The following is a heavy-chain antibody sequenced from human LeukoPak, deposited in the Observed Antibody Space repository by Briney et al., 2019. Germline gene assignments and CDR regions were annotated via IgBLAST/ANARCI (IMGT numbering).Heavy chain of an antibody. CDR2: IKQDGSEK. Sequence: GGSLRLSCAASGFTFSDYYMSWIRQAPGKGLEWVANIKQDGSEKYYVDSVKGRFTISRDNAKNSLYLQMNSLRAEDTAVYYCARVLPYYFDYWGQGTLVTVSS. CDR3: ARVLPYYFDY. V-gene: IGHV3-7*01. J-gene: IGHJ4*02. CDR1: GFTFSDYY. D-gene: IGHD2/OR15-2a*01.